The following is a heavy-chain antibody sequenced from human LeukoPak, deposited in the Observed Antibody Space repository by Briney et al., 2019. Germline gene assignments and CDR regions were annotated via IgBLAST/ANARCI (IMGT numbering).Heavy chain of an antibody. J-gene: IGHJ4*02. D-gene: IGHD1-1*01. CDR1: GFTFSGSA. Sequence: PGGSLRLSCAASGFTFSGSAMHWVRQASGKGLEWVGRIRSKANSYATAYAASVKGRFTISRDDSKNTAYLQMNSLKTEDTAVYYCTRHGNEKLADYWGQGTLVTVSS. CDR2: IRSKANSYAT. V-gene: IGHV3-73*01. CDR3: TRHGNEKLADY.